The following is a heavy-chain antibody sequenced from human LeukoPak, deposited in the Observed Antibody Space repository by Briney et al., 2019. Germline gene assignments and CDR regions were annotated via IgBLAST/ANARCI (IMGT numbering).Heavy chain of an antibody. Sequence: TSETLSLTCTVSGGSISSSSYYWSWIRQPPGKGLEWIGFVYYSGRTNYNASLKSRVTMSVDTSKNQFSLMLRSVTAADTAVYYCVRETTTEYYDSSGYYRQTEVFDAWGQGTMVTVSS. J-gene: IGHJ3*01. CDR1: GGSISSSSYY. D-gene: IGHD3-22*01. CDR2: VYYSGRT. V-gene: IGHV4-61*01. CDR3: VRETTTEYYDSSGYYRQTEVFDA.